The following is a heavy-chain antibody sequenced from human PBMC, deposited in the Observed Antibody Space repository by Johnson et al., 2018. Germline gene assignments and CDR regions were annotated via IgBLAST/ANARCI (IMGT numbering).Heavy chain of an antibody. D-gene: IGHD3-22*01. CDR3: ATAAHYYDSNGPDIVDI. CDR1: GGSISIYY. Sequence: QVQLQESGPGLVKPSETLSLTCTVSGGSISIYYWNWIRQPPGKGLEWIGDFYYSGSTNYNPSLKSRVTISADTSTNKFSLKLSSVTAADTAVYFCATAAHYYDSNGPDIVDIWGQGTVVTVSS. CDR2: FYYSGST. J-gene: IGHJ3*02. V-gene: IGHV4-59*01.